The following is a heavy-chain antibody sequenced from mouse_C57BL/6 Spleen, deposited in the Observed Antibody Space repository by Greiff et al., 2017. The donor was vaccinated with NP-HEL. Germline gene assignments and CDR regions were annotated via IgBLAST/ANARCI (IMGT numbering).Heavy chain of an antibody. V-gene: IGHV5-6*01. CDR3: AREDYSNYCFDY. Sequence: EVMLVESGGDLVKPGGSLKLSCAASGFTFSSYGMSWVRQTPDKRLEWVATISSGGSYTYYPDSVKGRFTISRDNAKNTLYLQMSSLKSEDTAMYYCAREDYSNYCFDYWGQGTTLTVSS. CDR1: GFTFSSYG. CDR2: ISSGGSYT. J-gene: IGHJ2*01. D-gene: IGHD2-5*01.